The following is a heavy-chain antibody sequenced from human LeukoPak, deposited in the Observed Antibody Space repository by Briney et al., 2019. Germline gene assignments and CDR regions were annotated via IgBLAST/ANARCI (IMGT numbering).Heavy chain of an antibody. D-gene: IGHD3-16*02. CDR2: IYSGGST. Sequence: PGGSLRLSCAASGFTVSSNYVSWVRQAPGKGLEWVSVIYSGGSTYYADSVKGRFTISRDNSKNTLYLQMNSLRAEDTAVYCCARLMITFGGVIVGFIYYFDYWGQGTLVTVSS. CDR3: ARLMITFGGVIVGFIYYFDY. V-gene: IGHV3-53*01. J-gene: IGHJ4*02. CDR1: GFTVSSNY.